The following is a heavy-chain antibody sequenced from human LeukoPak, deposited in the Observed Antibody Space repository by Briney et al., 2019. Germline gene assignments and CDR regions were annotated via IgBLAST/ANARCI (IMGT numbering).Heavy chain of an antibody. Sequence: ASVKVSCKASGYTFTSYDINWVRQATGQGLEWMGWMNPNSGNTGYAQKFQGRVTMTRNTSISTAYMELSSLRSEDAAVYYCASSGSPPGYYYYGMDVWGQGTTVTVSS. D-gene: IGHD1-26*01. CDR1: GYTFTSYD. CDR3: ASSGSPPGYYYYGMDV. V-gene: IGHV1-8*01. CDR2: MNPNSGNT. J-gene: IGHJ6*02.